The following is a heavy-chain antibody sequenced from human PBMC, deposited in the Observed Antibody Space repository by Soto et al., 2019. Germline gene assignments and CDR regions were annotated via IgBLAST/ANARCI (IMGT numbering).Heavy chain of an antibody. CDR3: ARALEYSSCSEYYFDY. J-gene: IGHJ4*02. CDR2: ISSSSSYI. CDR1: GFTFSGYS. Sequence: EVQLVESGGGLVKPGGSLRLSCAASGFTFSGYSMNWVRQAPGKGLEWVSSISSSSSYIYYADSVKGRFTISRDNAKNSLYLQMNSLRAEDTAVYYCARALEYSSCSEYYFDYWGQGTLVTVSP. D-gene: IGHD6-19*01. V-gene: IGHV3-21*01.